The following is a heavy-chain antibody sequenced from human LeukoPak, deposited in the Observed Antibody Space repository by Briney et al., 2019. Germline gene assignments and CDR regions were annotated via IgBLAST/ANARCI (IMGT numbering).Heavy chain of an antibody. J-gene: IGHJ4*02. V-gene: IGHV3-7*03. D-gene: IGHD3-16*01. CDR1: GFTFSSYW. Sequence: PGGSLRLSCAASGFTFSSYWMNWARQAPGKGLEWVASINHNGNVNYYVDSVKGRFTISRDNAKNSLYLQMSNLRAEDTAVYYCASGGHLDCWGQGALVTVAS. CDR2: INHNGNVN. CDR3: ASGGHLDC.